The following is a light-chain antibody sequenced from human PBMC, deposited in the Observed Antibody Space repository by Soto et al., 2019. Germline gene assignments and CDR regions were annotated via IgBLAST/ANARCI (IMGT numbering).Light chain of an antibody. CDR2: DAS. CDR1: QILSSN. J-gene: IGKJ5*01. Sequence: DKLMTQSPATLSVSPGERVTLSCRASQILSSNLAWYQQKPGQAPRLLIYDASTRATVIPARFSGSGSGTEFTLTISSLQSEDFAVYYCQQYNDWPPITFGQGTRLEIK. V-gene: IGKV3-15*01. CDR3: QQYNDWPPIT.